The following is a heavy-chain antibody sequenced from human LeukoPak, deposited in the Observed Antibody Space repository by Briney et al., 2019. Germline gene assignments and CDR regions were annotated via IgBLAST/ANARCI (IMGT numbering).Heavy chain of an antibody. CDR3: AKESGQLDV. CDR1: GGSISSGSYY. D-gene: IGHD3-3*01. CDR2: IYYSGST. Sequence: SETLSLTCTVSGGSISSGSYYWGWIRQPPGKGLEWIGSIYYSGSTYYNPSLKSRITVSLDTSKNQLSLKLSSVTAADTAVYYCAKESGQLDVWGKGTTVTVSS. J-gene: IGHJ6*04. V-gene: IGHV4-39*07.